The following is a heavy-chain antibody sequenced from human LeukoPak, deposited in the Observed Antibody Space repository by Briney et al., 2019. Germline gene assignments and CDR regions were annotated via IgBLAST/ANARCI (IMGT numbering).Heavy chain of an antibody. V-gene: IGHV3-43*01. J-gene: IGHJ4*02. CDR2: ISWDGGST. Sequence: GGSLRLSCAASGFTFDDYTMHWVRQAPGKGLEWVSLISWDGGSTYYADSVKGRFTISRDNSKNTLYLQMNSLRAEDTAVYYCAKEDRDAIDYWGQGTLVTVSS. CDR1: GFTFDDYT. D-gene: IGHD5-24*01. CDR3: AKEDRDAIDY.